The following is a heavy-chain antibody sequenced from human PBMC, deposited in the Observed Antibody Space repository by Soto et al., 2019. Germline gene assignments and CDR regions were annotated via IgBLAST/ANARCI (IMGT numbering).Heavy chain of an antibody. V-gene: IGHV4-34*01. CDR3: ATADGFGVVTPFFDY. CDR1: GGSFSGYY. CDR2: INHSGST. Sequence: SETLSLTCAVYGGSFSGYYWSWIRQPPGKGLEWIGEINHSGSTNYNPSLKSRVTISVDTSKNQFSLKLSSVTAADTAVYYCATADGFGVVTPFFDYWGQGILVTVSS. D-gene: IGHD3-3*01. J-gene: IGHJ4*02.